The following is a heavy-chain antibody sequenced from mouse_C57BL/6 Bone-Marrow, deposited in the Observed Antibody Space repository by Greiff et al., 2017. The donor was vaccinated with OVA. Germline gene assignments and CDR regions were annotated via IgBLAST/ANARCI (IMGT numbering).Heavy chain of an antibody. CDR3: SVEYVDV. CDR1: GYTFTDYE. J-gene: IGHJ1*03. V-gene: IGHV1-15*01. CDR2: IDPETGGT. Sequence: VQLQESGAELVRPGASVTLSCKASGYTFTDYEMHWVKQTPVHGLEWIGAIDPETGGTAYNQKFKGKAILTADKSSSTAYIELRSLTSEDSAGYYCSVEYVDVWGTGTTVTVSS.